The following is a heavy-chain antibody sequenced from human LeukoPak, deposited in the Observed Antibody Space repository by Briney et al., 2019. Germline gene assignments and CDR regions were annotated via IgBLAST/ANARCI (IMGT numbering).Heavy chain of an antibody. D-gene: IGHD6-13*01. CDR1: GFTFNNYW. V-gene: IGHV3-74*01. CDR3: VRAKGGPGSTWAFDI. J-gene: IGHJ3*02. CDR2: INSDGSSS. Sequence: GGSLRLSCAASGFTFNNYWMHWVRQAPGKGLVWVSRINSDGSSSAFADSMKGRFTISRDNAKNTLYLQMNSLRAEDTAVYFCVRAKGGPGSTWAFDIWGQGTMVTVSS.